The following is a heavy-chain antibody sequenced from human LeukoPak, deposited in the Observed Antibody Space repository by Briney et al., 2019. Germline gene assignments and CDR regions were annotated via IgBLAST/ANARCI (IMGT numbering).Heavy chain of an antibody. V-gene: IGHV1-2*02. CDR2: INPNSGGT. CDR3: ARCSTSCYDARGAFDI. CDR1: GYTFTGYY. Sequence: GASVKVSCKASGYTFTGYYMHWVRQAPGQGLEWMGWINPNSGGTNYAQKFQGRVTMTRDTSISTAYMELSRLRSDDTAVYYCARCSTSCYDARGAFDIWGQGTMVTVSS. J-gene: IGHJ3*02. D-gene: IGHD2-2*01.